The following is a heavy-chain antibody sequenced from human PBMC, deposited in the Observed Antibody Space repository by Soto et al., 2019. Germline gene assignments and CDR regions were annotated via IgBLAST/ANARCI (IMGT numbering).Heavy chain of an antibody. CDR1: GFTFSSYG. D-gene: IGHD4-17*01. Sequence: GGSLRLSCAASGFTFSSYGRNWVRQAPGKGLEWVSSISSSSSYIYYADSVKGRFTISRDNAKNSLYLQMNSLRAEDTAVYYCATGPTVTKGVEKSFDYWGQGTLVTVSS. V-gene: IGHV3-21*01. J-gene: IGHJ4*02. CDR2: ISSSSSYI. CDR3: ATGPTVTKGVEKSFDY.